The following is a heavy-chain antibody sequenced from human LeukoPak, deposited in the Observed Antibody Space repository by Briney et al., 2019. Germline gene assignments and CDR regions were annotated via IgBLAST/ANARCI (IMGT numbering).Heavy chain of an antibody. CDR1: GFTFSSYG. CDR2: IWYDGSNK. CDR3: ARDGPAAGLYLDY. V-gene: IGHV3-33*01. Sequence: GGSLRLSCAASGFTFSSYGMHWVRQAPGKGLEWVAVIWYDGSNKYYADSVKGRFTISRDNSKNTLYLQMNSLRAEDTAVYYCARDGPAAGLYLDYWGQGILVTVSS. D-gene: IGHD6-13*01. J-gene: IGHJ4*02.